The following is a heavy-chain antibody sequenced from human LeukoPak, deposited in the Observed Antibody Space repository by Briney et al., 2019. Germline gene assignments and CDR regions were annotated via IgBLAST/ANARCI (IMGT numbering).Heavy chain of an antibody. V-gene: IGHV3-21*01. CDR1: RFTFSSYS. CDR3: ARVGFTYTAMVY. CDR2: ISSSSSYI. J-gene: IGHJ4*02. Sequence: GRSLRLSCAASRFTFSSYSMNWVRQAPGKGLEWVSSISSSSSYIYYADSVKGRFTISRDNAKNSLYLQMNSLRAEDTAVYYCARVGFTYTAMVYWGQGTLVTVSS. D-gene: IGHD5-18*01.